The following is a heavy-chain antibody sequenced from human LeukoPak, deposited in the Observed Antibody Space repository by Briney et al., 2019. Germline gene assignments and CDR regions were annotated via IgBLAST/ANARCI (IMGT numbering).Heavy chain of an antibody. J-gene: IGHJ4*02. Sequence: GESLKISCKGSGYSFTSYWIGWVRQMPGKGLEWMGIIYPGDSDTRYSPSFQGQFTISADKSISTAYLQWSSLKASDTAMYYCARLGELIAVAGQADYWGQGTLVTVSS. CDR2: IYPGDSDT. D-gene: IGHD6-19*01. V-gene: IGHV5-51*01. CDR3: ARLGELIAVAGQADY. CDR1: GYSFTSYW.